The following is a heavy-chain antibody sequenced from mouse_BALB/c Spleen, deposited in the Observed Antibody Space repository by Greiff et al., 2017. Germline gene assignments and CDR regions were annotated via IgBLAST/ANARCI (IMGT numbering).Heavy chain of an antibody. CDR3: ARDLQLGRAY. J-gene: IGHJ3*01. D-gene: IGHD4-1*02. CDR1: GFTFSDYY. Sequence: EVQLVESGGGLVKPGGSLKLSCAASGFTFSDYYMYWVRQTPEKRLEWVATISDGGSYTYYPDSVKGRFTISRDNAKNNLYLQMSSLKSEDTAMYYCARDLQLGRAYWGQGTLVTVSA. V-gene: IGHV5-4*02. CDR2: ISDGGSYT.